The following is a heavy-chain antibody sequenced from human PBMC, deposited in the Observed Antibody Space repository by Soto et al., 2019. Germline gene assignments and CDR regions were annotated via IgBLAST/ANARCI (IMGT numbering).Heavy chain of an antibody. V-gene: IGHV4-31*03. CDR3: ARGGFERRTNYYYYGMDV. CDR1: GGSISSGGYY. Sequence: SETLSLTCTVSGGSISSGGYYWSWIRQHPGKGLEWIGYIYYSGSTYYNPSLKSRVTISVDTSKNQFSLKLSSVTAADTAVYYCARGGFERRTNYYYYGMDVWGQGTTVTVSS. CDR2: IYYSGST. D-gene: IGHD3-10*01. J-gene: IGHJ6*02.